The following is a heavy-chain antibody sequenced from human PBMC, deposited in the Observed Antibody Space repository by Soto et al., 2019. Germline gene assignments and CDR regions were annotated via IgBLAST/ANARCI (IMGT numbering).Heavy chain of an antibody. V-gene: IGHV3-7*01. D-gene: IGHD3-3*01. CDR3: ARDLQPYSYDFWSGPRGFDY. J-gene: IGHJ4*02. CDR2: IKQDGSEK. CDR1: GFTFSSYW. Sequence: GGSLRLSCAASGFTFSSYWMSWVRQAPGKGLEWVANIKQDGSEKYYVDSVKGRFTVSRDNAKNSLYLQMNSLRAEDTAVYYCARDLQPYSYDFWSGPRGFDYWGQGTLVTVSS.